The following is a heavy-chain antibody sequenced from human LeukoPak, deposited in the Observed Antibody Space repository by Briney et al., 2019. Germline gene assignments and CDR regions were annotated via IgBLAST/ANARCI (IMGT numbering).Heavy chain of an antibody. CDR1: GFTFSTYW. CDR3: ASPGGIVGRRNVYDL. Sequence: GGSLRLSCAASGFTFSTYWMHWVRQAPGKGLVWVSRISSDGSNTIYADSVKGRFTISRDNAKYTVYLQMNSLRAEDTAVYYCASPGGIVGRRNVYDLWGQGTMVTVFS. D-gene: IGHD6-6*01. V-gene: IGHV3-74*01. J-gene: IGHJ3*01. CDR2: ISSDGSNT.